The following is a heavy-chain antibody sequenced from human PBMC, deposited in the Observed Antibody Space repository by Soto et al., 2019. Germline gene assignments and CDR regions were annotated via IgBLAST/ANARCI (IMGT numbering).Heavy chain of an antibody. CDR3: AKDPAVLRYFDWLLPYFDY. CDR2: ISYDGSNK. V-gene: IGHV3-30*18. J-gene: IGHJ4*02. D-gene: IGHD3-9*01. CDR1: GFTFSSYG. Sequence: QVQLVESGGGVVQPGRSLRLSCAASGFTFSSYGMHWVRQAPGKGLEWVAVISYDGSNKYYADSVKGRFTISRDNSKNTLYLQMNSLRAEDTAVYYCAKDPAVLRYFDWLLPYFDYWGQGTLVTVSS.